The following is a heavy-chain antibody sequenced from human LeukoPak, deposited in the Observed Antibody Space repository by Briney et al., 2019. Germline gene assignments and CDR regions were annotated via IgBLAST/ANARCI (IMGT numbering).Heavy chain of an antibody. V-gene: IGHV3-66*01. J-gene: IGHJ4*02. CDR2: IYSGGST. CDR3: ARDRFYCSGGSCFSY. CDR1: GFTVSSNY. D-gene: IGHD2-15*01. Sequence: PGGSLRLSCAASGFTVSSNYMIWVRQAPGKGLEWVAVIYSGGSTYYPDSVKGRFTIYRDNSKQTLYLQMNSMGAEDTAVYYCARDRFYCSGGSCFSYWGPGTLVTVSS.